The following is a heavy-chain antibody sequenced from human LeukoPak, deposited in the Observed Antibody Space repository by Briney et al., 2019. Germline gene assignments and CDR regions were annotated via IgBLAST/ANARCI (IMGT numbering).Heavy chain of an antibody. V-gene: IGHV3-23*01. D-gene: IGHD2-15*01. Sequence: GGSLRLSCAASGFTFSSYAMSWVRQAPGKGLEWVSAISGSGGSTYYADSVKGRFTISRDNSKNTLYLQMNSLRAEDTAVYYCAKVARVVVAATPGVFDYWGQGTLVTVSS. CDR3: AKVARVVVAATPGVFDY. CDR1: GFTFSSYA. J-gene: IGHJ4*02. CDR2: ISGSGGST.